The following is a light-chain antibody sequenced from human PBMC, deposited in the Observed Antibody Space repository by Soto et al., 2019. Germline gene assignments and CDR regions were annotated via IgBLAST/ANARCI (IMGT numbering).Light chain of an antibody. Sequence: EIVMTQSPATLSVSPGERATLSCRASQSISSNLAWYQQKPGQAPRLLIYDASTRATGIPARFSGSGSGTELTLAISSLKYEDFEVYYCQQYNNWRTFGQGTKVDIK. CDR3: QQYNNWRT. CDR1: QSISSN. CDR2: DAS. V-gene: IGKV3-15*01. J-gene: IGKJ1*01.